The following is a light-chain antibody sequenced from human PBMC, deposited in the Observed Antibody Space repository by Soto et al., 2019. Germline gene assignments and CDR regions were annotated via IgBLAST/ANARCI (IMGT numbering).Light chain of an antibody. CDR1: SSDVGGYNY. CDR2: DVS. CDR3: SSYASSSTLLYV. V-gene: IGLV2-14*01. J-gene: IGLJ1*01. Sequence: QSVLTQPASVSGSPGQSITISCTGTSSDVGGYNYVSWYQQHPGKAPKLMNYDVSNRPSGVSNRFSGSKSGNTASLTISRLQAEDEADYYCSSYASSSTLLYVFGTGTKVTVL.